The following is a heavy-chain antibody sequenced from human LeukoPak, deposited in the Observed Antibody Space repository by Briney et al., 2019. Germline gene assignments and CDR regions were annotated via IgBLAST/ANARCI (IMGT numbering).Heavy chain of an antibody. CDR1: GYTFTSYD. CDR3: ATNLCTNGVCYPTGEGY. V-gene: IGHV1-8*03. CDR2: MNPNSGNT. J-gene: IGHJ4*02. D-gene: IGHD2-8*01. Sequence: GASVKVSCKASGYTFTSYDINWVRQATGQGLEWMGWMNPNSGNTGYAQKFQGRVTITRNTSISTAYMELSSLRSEDTAVYYCATNLCTNGVCYPTGEGYWGQGTLVTVSS.